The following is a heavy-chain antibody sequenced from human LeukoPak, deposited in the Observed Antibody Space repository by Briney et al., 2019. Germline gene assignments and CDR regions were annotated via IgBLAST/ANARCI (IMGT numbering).Heavy chain of an antibody. CDR1: GFTFSGSA. D-gene: IGHD4-17*01. Sequence: GGSLRLSCAASGFTFSGSAMHWVRQASGKGLEWVGRIRSKANSYATAYAASVKGRFTISRDDSKNTAYLQMNSLKTEDTAVYYCTRSYGDYVGFHYYYMDVWGKGTTVTISS. CDR3: TRSYGDYVGFHYYYMDV. CDR2: IRSKANSYAT. J-gene: IGHJ6*03. V-gene: IGHV3-73*01.